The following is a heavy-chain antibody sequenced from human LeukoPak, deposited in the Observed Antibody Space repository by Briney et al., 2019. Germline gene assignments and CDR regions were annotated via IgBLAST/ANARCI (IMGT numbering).Heavy chain of an antibody. CDR1: GASVNSFY. CDR2: IYYSGSP. Sequence: PSETLSLTCTVSGASVNSFYWNWIRQPPGKGLEWIGYIYYSGSPNYNPSLKSRVTMSIDTSKNQFSLKLNSVTAADTAVYFCARGRDLGQDYWGQGTLATVSS. J-gene: IGHJ4*02. CDR3: ARGRDLGQDY. D-gene: IGHD3-16*01. V-gene: IGHV4-59*02.